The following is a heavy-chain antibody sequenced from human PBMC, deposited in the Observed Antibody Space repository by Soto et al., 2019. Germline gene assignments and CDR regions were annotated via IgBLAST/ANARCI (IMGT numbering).Heavy chain of an antibody. CDR1: GFPFSGYS. J-gene: IGHJ4*02. V-gene: IGHV3-48*02. CDR3: ARDAGSRRGFDY. Sequence: GGSLRLSCAASGFPFSGYSMNWVRQAPGRGLEWVSCISSGSSAIYDADSVKGRFTISRDNAKNSLYLQMNSLRDEDTAVYYCARDAGSRRGFDYWGQGTLVTVSS. D-gene: IGHD3-10*01. CDR2: ISSGSSAI.